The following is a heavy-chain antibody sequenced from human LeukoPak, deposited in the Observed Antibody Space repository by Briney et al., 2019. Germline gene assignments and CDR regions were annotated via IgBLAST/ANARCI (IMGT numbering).Heavy chain of an antibody. V-gene: IGHV3-53*01. CDR3: ARSNSGYYSAVEAYFDY. J-gene: IGHJ4*02. Sequence: GGSLRLSCAASGFTVSSNYMSWVRQAPGKGLEWVSVIYSGGSTYYADSVKGRFTISRDNAKNSLYLQMNSLRAEDTAVYYCARSNSGYYSAVEAYFDYWGQGTLVTVSS. CDR2: IYSGGST. D-gene: IGHD3-22*01. CDR1: GFTVSSNY.